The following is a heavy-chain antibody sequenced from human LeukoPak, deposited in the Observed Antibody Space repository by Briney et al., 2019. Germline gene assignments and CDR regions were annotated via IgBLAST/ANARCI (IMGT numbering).Heavy chain of an antibody. V-gene: IGHV3-21*01. D-gene: IGHD3-3*01. CDR3: ARDPHYDFWTGYYDC. Sequence: GGSLRLSCAASGFTFSSYSMNWVRQAPGKGLEWVSSISSSSSYIYYADSVKGRFTISRDNAKNSLYLQMNSLRAEDTAVYYCARDPHYDFWTGYYDCWGQGTLVTVSS. CDR2: ISSSSSYI. CDR1: GFTFSSYS. J-gene: IGHJ4*02.